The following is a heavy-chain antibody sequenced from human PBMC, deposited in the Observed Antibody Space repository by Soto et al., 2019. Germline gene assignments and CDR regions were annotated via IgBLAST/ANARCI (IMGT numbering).Heavy chain of an antibody. D-gene: IGHD2-15*01. CDR1: GFTFSSYW. J-gene: IGHJ6*02. Sequence: LRLSCAASGFTFSSYWMSWVRQAPGKGLEWVANIKQDGSEKYYVDSVKGRFTISRDNAKNSLYLQMNSLRAEDTAVYYCARPVVAAAYYYYGMDVWGQGTTGTVSS. CDR3: ARPVVAAAYYYYGMDV. V-gene: IGHV3-7*03. CDR2: IKQDGSEK.